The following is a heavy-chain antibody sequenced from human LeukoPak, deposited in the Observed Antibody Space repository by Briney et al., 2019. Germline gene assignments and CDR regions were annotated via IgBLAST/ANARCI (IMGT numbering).Heavy chain of an antibody. CDR2: IYYSGST. J-gene: IGHJ6*02. CDR1: GGSISSYY. Sequence: PSETLFLTCTVSGGSISSYYWSWIRQPPGKGLEWIGYIYYSGSTNYNPSLKSRVTISVDTSKNQFSLKLSSVTAADTAVYYCARLSPLYGMDVWGQGTTVTVSS. V-gene: IGHV4-59*08. CDR3: ARLSPLYGMDV.